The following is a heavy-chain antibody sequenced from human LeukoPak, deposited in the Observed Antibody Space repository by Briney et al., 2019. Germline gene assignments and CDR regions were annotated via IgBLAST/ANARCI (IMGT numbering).Heavy chain of an antibody. Sequence: GGSLRLSRAASGFTFSRFGMHWVRQAPGKGLEWVAFIWYDGSNQYYGDSVKGRFTISRDSSKKTVSLQMNSLRADDTAVYFCARDREVTYFDLWGRGTRVTVSS. CDR2: IWYDGSNQ. CDR1: GFTFSRFG. V-gene: IGHV3-33*01. CDR3: ARDREVTYFDL. D-gene: IGHD2-21*02. J-gene: IGHJ2*01.